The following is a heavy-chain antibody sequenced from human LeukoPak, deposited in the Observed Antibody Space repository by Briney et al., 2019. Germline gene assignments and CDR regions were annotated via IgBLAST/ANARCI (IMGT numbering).Heavy chain of an antibody. CDR2: ISSSSSYT. CDR1: GFTSSDYY. J-gene: IGHJ5*02. Sequence: PGGSLRLSCAASGFTSSDYYMSWIRQAPGKGLEWVSYISSSSSYTNYADSVKGRFTISRDNAKNSLYLQMNSLRAEDTAVYYCARVIGGIRYFDWYNWFDPWGQGTLVTVSS. CDR3: ARVIGGIRYFDWYNWFDP. D-gene: IGHD3-9*01. V-gene: IGHV3-11*05.